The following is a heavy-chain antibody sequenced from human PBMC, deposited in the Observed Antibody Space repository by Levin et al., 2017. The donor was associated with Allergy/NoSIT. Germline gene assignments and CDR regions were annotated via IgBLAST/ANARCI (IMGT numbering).Heavy chain of an antibody. CDR2: MYYSGST. D-gene: IGHD2-2*01. V-gene: IGHV4-39*01. CDR1: GVSISSSSYY. J-gene: IGHJ6*03. CDR3: SRAGGSTSMSYFYYYMDV. Sequence: SETLSLTCTVSGVSISSSSYYWGWIRQPPGKGLEWIGSMYYSGSTYYNPSLKSRVTISVDTSKNQFSLKLSSVTAADTAVYYCSRAGGSTSMSYFYYYMDVWGKGTTVTVSS.